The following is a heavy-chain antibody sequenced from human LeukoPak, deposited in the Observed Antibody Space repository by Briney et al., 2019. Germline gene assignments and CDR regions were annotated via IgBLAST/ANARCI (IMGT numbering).Heavy chain of an antibody. D-gene: IGHD2-2*01. CDR1: GFTFSSYA. J-gene: IGHJ6*02. CDR2: ISYDGSNK. CDR3: ARDHTQDPLSHYYGMDV. Sequence: GGSLRLSCAASGFTFSSYAMHWVRQAPGKGLEWVAVISYDGSNKYYADSVKGRFTISRGNSKNTLYLQMNSLRAEDTAVYYCARDHTQDPLSHYYGMDVWGQGTTVTVSS. V-gene: IGHV3-30-3*01.